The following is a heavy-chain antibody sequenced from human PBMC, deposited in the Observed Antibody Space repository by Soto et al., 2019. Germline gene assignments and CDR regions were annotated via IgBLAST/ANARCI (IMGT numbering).Heavy chain of an antibody. J-gene: IGHJ5*02. V-gene: IGHV4-59*01. CDR1: GDSISSYF. CDR3: ARGSEAWFDP. CDR2: VYSTEIT. Sequence: ETLSLTCTVSGDSISSYFWSWIRQPPGKGLEWIGYVYSTEITNYNPSLKSRVAMSIDTSKNQFSLKVRSVTAADTAVYYCARGSEAWFDPWGQGTLVTVS.